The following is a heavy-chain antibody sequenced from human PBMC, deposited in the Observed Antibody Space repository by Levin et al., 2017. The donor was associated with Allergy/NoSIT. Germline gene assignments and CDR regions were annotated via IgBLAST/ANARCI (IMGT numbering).Heavy chain of an antibody. D-gene: IGHD1-1*01. CDR1: GVVFSDVD. Sequence: GGSLRLSCAASGVVFSDVDIDWVRQAPGKGLEWLGRIRKRLHSHSTEYAASVKDRFSLSREDSNNSVYLQMNSLKIEDTAIYYCSTTISGANDDWGQGTLVTVS. J-gene: IGHJ4*02. CDR2: IRKRLHSHST. V-gene: IGHV3-72*01. CDR3: STTISGANDD.